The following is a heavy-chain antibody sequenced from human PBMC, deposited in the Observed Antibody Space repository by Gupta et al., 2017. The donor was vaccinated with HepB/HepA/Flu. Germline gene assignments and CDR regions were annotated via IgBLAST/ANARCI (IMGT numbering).Heavy chain of an antibody. CDR1: GGTFNKYS. CDR3: ATGKSRYYVDG. V-gene: IGHV1-69*01. J-gene: IGHJ4*02. D-gene: IGHD3-16*01. Sequence: QVHLVQSGAEVKKPGSSVTISCKASGGTFNKYSFTWLRQAPGQGLEWMGVIIPLFGKIDYSQNFQGRLKIATDDSTTTAYMEMSRLTVDDTDLYYCATGKSRYYVDGGGQGTMLTVSP. CDR2: IIPLFGKI.